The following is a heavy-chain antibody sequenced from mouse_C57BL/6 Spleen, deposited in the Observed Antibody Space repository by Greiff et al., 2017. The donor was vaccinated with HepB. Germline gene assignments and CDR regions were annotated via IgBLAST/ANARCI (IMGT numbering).Heavy chain of an antibody. J-gene: IGHJ2*01. Sequence: VQLQESGPELVKPGASVKISCKASGYAFSSSWMNWVKQRPGKGLEWIGRIYPGDGDTNYNGKFKGKATLTADKSSSTAYMQLSSLTSEDSAVYFCARGWPLDYWGQGTTLTVSS. CDR3: ARGWPLDY. D-gene: IGHD1-1*02. CDR1: GYAFSSSW. CDR2: IYPGDGDT. V-gene: IGHV1-82*01.